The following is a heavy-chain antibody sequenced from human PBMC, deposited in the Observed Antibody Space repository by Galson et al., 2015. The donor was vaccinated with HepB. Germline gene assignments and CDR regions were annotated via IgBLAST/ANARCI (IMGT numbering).Heavy chain of an antibody. Sequence: SLRLSCAASGFTFSSYGMHWVRQAPGKGLEWVAVISYDGSNKYYADSVKGRFTISRDNSKNTLYLQMNSLRAEDTAVYYCARRGKGRLRDYFAYWGQGTLVTVSS. J-gene: IGHJ4*02. CDR2: ISYDGSNK. CDR1: GFTFSSYG. CDR3: ARRGKGRLRDYFAY. V-gene: IGHV3-30*03. D-gene: IGHD4-17*01.